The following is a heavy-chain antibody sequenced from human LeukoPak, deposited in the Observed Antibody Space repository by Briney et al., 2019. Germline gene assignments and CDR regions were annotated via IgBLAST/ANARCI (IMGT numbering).Heavy chain of an antibody. CDR2: INHSGST. CDR1: GGSFSGYY. D-gene: IGHD5-12*01. CDR3: ARGLGVVRWLRRPYYFDY. J-gene: IGHJ4*02. V-gene: IGHV4-34*01. Sequence: PSETLSLTCAVYGGSFSGYYWSWIRQPPGKGLEWIGEINHSGSTNYNPSLKSRVTISVDTSKNQFSLKLSSVTAADTAVYYCARGLGVVRWLRRPYYFDYWGQGTLVTVSS.